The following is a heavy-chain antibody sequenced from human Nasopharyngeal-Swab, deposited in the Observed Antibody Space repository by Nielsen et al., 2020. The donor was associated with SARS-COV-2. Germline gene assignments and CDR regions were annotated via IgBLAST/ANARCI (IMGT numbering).Heavy chain of an antibody. CDR1: GFTFSNFW. J-gene: IGHJ4*02. CDR2: IKQDGSEK. D-gene: IGHD6-19*01. V-gene: IGHV3-7*01. Sequence: GGSLRLSCAASGFTFSNFWMSWVRQAPGKGLEWVANIKQDGSEKYYVDSVTGRFTISRDNAKNSLYLQMNSLRAEDTAVYYCAVDGYWGQGTLVTVSS. CDR3: AVDGY.